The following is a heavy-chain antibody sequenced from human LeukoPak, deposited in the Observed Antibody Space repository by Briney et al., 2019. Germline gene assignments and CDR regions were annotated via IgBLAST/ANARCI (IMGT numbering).Heavy chain of an antibody. Sequence: GGSLRLSCAASGFTFSSYSMNWVRQAPGKGLEWVSSISSSSSYIYYADSVKGRFTISRDNVKNPLYLQMNSLRAEDTAVYYCAREMIREVTYYFDYWGQGTLVTVSS. J-gene: IGHJ4*02. CDR3: AREMIREVTYYFDY. CDR1: GFTFSSYS. CDR2: ISSSSSYI. D-gene: IGHD3-10*01. V-gene: IGHV3-21*01.